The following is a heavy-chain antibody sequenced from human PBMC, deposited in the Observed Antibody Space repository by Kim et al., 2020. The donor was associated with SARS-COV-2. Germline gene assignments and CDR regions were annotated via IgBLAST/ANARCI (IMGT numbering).Heavy chain of an antibody. J-gene: IGHJ4*02. D-gene: IGHD5-12*01. CDR3: ASMATTAFDY. Sequence: SETLSLTCTVSGGSISSYYWSWIRQPPGKGLEWIGYIYYSGSTNYNPSLKSRVTISVDTSKNQFSLKLSSVTAADTAVDYCASMATTAFDYWGQGTLVTVSS. V-gene: IGHV4-59*01. CDR2: IYYSGST. CDR1: GGSISSYY.